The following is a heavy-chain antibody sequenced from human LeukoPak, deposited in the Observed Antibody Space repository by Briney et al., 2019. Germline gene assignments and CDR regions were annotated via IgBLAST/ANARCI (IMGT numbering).Heavy chain of an antibody. D-gene: IGHD3-3*01. CDR3: AKHTIFGVGAPGAFDI. V-gene: IGHV3-23*01. CDR2: ISGSGSIT. J-gene: IGHJ3*02. Sequence: GGSLRLSCAASGFTFSSYAVSWVRQAPGKGLEWVSAISGSGSITYYADSVKGRFTISRDNSKNTLYLQMNSLRAEDTAVYYCAKHTIFGVGAPGAFDIWGQGTMVTVSS. CDR1: GFTFSSYA.